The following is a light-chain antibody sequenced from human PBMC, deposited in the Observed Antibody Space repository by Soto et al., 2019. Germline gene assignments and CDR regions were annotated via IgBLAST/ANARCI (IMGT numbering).Light chain of an antibody. V-gene: IGLV2-8*01. J-gene: IGLJ1*01. CDR2: GVA. Sequence: QSALTQPPSASGSPGQSVTISCTGTSSDVGGYNYVSWFQQHPGKAPKVIIYGVANRPSGVPDRFSGSKSGNTASLTVSGLQAEDEADYYCSPYAGSNNFVFGTGTKVA. CDR1: SSDVGGYNY. CDR3: SPYAGSNNFV.